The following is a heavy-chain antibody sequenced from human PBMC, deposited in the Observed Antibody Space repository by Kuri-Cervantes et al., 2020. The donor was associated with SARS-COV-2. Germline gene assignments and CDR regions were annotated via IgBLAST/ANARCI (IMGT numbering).Heavy chain of an antibody. CDR1: GFTFDDYG. CDR3: ASVADSSSWTPLAY. J-gene: IGHJ4*02. V-gene: IGHV3-20*04. Sequence: GESLKISCAASGFTFDDYGMSWVRQAPGKGLEWVSGINWNGGSTGYADSVKGRFTISRDNSKNTLYLQMNSLRAEDTAVYYCASVADSSSWTPLAYWGQGTLVTVSS. CDR2: INWNGGST. D-gene: IGHD6-13*01.